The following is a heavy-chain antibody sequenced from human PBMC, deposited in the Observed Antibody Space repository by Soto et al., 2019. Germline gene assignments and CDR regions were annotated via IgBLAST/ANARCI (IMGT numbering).Heavy chain of an antibody. V-gene: IGHV4-59*01. Sequence: PSETLSLTCTVSGGSISTYYWSWIRQPPGKGLEWIGYIYSSGNTNSNPSLKSRVTILVDMSKNQFSLKLSSVTAADTAVYYCARATVTTRRYYYGMDVWGQGTTVT. D-gene: IGHD4-17*01. CDR1: GGSISTYY. CDR2: IYSSGNT. CDR3: ARATVTTRRYYYGMDV. J-gene: IGHJ6*02.